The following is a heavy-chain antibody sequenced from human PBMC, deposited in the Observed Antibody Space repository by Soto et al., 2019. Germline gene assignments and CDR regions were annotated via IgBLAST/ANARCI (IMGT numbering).Heavy chain of an antibody. J-gene: IGHJ4*02. CDR1: GFTFSSNA. CDR3: ARGDGDIAVVPAAILPDY. CDR2: ISNDGSIK. V-gene: IGHV3-30-3*01. Sequence: GGSLRLSCAASGFTFSSNAMHWVRQAPGMGLEWMAVISNDGSIKYYADSVKGRITISRDNSKNTLYLQMNSLRAEDTAVYYWARGDGDIAVVPAAILPDYGGKGPLVTVSS. D-gene: IGHD2-2*02.